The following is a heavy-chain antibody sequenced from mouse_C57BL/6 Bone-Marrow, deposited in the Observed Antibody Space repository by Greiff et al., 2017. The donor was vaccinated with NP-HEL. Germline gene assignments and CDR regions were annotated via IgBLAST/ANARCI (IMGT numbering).Heavy chain of an antibody. Sequence: EVKLMESGGGLVQPGGSMKLSCVASGFTFSNYWMNWVRQSPEKGLEWVAQIRLKSDNYATHYAESVKGRFTISRDDSKSSVYQKMNNLRAEDTGMYYCTGGYYGSSYGYWGQGTTLTVSS. CDR1: GFTFSNYW. D-gene: IGHD1-1*01. CDR2: IRLKSDNYAT. V-gene: IGHV6-3*01. CDR3: TGGYYGSSYGY. J-gene: IGHJ2*01.